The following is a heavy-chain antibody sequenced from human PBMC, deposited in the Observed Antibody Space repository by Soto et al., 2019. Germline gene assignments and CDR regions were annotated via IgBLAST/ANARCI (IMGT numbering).Heavy chain of an antibody. J-gene: IGHJ6*02. CDR1: GFNFGSYA. V-gene: IGHV3-23*01. Sequence: EVQLLESGGGLVQPGGSLRLSCAASGFNFGSYAMSWVRQAPGKGLEWVSGISGSGGSPYYPDSVQGRFTISRDNSKNTLYRQMNSLRAEDTAVYYCVKERYGQLWLEDYGMDVWGQGTTVTVSS. CDR3: VKERYGQLWLEDYGMDV. D-gene: IGHD5-18*01. CDR2: ISGSGGSP.